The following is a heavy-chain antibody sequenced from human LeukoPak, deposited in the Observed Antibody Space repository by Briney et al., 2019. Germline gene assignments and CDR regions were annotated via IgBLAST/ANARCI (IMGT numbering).Heavy chain of an antibody. Sequence: ASVKVSCKLSGNTLRELPIQWVRQAGGKGLGWMAGFDPENAEIVYAQKFQGRVTMTEDTSTNTAYMELTSLTSDDTALYYCATRGSDFWSGFDYWGQGTQVTVSS. CDR2: FDPENAEI. CDR1: GNTLRELP. D-gene: IGHD3-3*01. V-gene: IGHV1-24*01. J-gene: IGHJ4*02. CDR3: ATRGSDFWSGFDY.